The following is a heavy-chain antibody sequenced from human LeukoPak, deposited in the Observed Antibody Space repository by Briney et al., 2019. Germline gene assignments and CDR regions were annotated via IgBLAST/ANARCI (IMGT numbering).Heavy chain of an antibody. CDR1: GYTFTGYY. D-gene: IGHD3-22*01. V-gene: IGHV1-18*04. CDR2: ISAYNGNT. CDR3: ARDSIEYYDSSVLGPDFDY. J-gene: IGHJ4*02. Sequence: GASVKVSCKASGYTFTGYYMHWVRQAPGQGLEWMGWISAYNGNTNYAQKLQGRVTMTTDTSTSTAYMELRSLRSDDTAVYYCARDSIEYYDSSVLGPDFDYWGQGTLVTVSS.